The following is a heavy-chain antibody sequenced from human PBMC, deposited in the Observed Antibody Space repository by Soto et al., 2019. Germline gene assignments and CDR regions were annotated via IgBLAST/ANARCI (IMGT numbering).Heavy chain of an antibody. CDR1: GFTFSTYP. CDR3: ARDFCPGGACYTSFAY. V-gene: IGHV3-64*01. D-gene: IGHD2-21*02. CDR2: ISGKGGST. J-gene: IGHJ4*02. Sequence: EVQLVESGGNLAQPGGSLSLSCAASGFTFSTYPMHWVRQGPGTGLEYVAGISGKGGSTHYANSVKDRFTISRDNFTSTLYLQMGTLRAETMAVHSCARDFCPGGACYTSFAYWGKGTLVTVSS.